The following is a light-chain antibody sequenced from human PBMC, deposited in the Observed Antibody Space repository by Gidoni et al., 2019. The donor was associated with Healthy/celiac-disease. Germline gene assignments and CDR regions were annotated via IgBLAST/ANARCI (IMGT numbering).Light chain of an antibody. CDR2: DGS. Sequence: QSARTQPAAVSGSPGQSITISCTGTSSDVGGYNYVSWYQQHPGKAPHLMIYDGSNRPSGFSNRFSGSKSCNTASLTISVLHAEDEADYYCSSYTSSSTLRYFFGTGTKVTVL. CDR3: SSYTSSSTLRYF. V-gene: IGLV2-14*01. CDR1: SSDVGGYNY. J-gene: IGLJ1*01.